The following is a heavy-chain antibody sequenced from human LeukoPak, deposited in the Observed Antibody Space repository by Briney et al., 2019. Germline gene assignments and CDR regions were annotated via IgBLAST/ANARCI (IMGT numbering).Heavy chain of an antibody. CDR1: GGSISSYY. J-gene: IGHJ6*03. CDR3: ARGFYDFWSGRPNYYYYYMDV. Sequence: SETLSLTCTVSGGSISSYYWSWIRQPAGKGLEWIGRIYTSGSTNYNPSLKSRATMSVDTSKNQFSLKLSSVTAADTAVYYCARGFYDFWSGRPNYYYYYMDVWGKGTTVTVSS. D-gene: IGHD3-3*01. V-gene: IGHV4-4*07. CDR2: IYTSGST.